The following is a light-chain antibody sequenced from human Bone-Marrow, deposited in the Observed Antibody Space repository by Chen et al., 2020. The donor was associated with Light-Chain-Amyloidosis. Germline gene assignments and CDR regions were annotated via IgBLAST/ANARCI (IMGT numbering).Light chain of an antibody. CDR1: NSDVGCDNH. CDR2: EVT. CDR3: NSYTITNTLV. V-gene: IGLV2-14*01. J-gene: IGLJ1*01. Sequence: QSALTQPASVPGSPGQSITIPCTGTNSDVGCDNHVSWYQQHPDKAPKLMIYEVTNRPSWVPDRFSGSKSDNTTSLTISGLQTKNEADYFCNSYTITNTLVFGSGTRVTVL.